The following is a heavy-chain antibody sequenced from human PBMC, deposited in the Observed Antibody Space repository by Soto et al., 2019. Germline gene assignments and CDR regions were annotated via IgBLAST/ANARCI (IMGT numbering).Heavy chain of an antibody. CDR2: IYHSGST. CDR3: ARDIPDRRYSYGYVRN. Sequence: SETLSLTGAVSGYSISSGYYWCWIRQPPGKGLEWIGIIYHSGSTYYNPSLKSRVTISVDTSKNQFSLKLSSVTAADTAVYYCARDIPDRRYSYGYVRNWGQGTLVTVSS. CDR1: GYSISSGYY. D-gene: IGHD5-18*01. V-gene: IGHV4-38-2*02. J-gene: IGHJ4*02.